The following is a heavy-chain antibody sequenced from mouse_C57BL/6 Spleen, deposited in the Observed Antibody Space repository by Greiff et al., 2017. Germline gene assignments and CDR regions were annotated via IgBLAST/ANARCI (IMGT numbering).Heavy chain of an antibody. Sequence: EVKLKQSGAELVRPGASVKLSCTASGFNIKDYYMHWVKQRPEQGLEWIGRIDPEDGDTEYAPKFQGKATMTADTSSNTAYLQLSSLTSEDTAVYYCTNYGSSDRFAYWGQGTLVTVSA. D-gene: IGHD1-1*01. CDR1: GFNIKDYY. CDR2: IDPEDGDT. J-gene: IGHJ3*01. V-gene: IGHV14-1*01. CDR3: TNYGSSDRFAY.